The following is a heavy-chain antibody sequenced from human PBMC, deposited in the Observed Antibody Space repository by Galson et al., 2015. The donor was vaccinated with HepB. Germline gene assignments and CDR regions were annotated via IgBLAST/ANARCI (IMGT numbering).Heavy chain of an antibody. J-gene: IGHJ4*02. D-gene: IGHD1-26*01. CDR3: ASGPIVGAPPPGY. CDR2: IIPILAIA. Sequence: SVKVSCKASGGTFSSYAISRVRQAPGQGLEWMGRIIPILAIANYAQKFQGRVTITADKSTSTAYMELSSLKSEDTAVYYCASGPIVGAPPPGYWGQGTLVTVSS. V-gene: IGHV1-69*04. CDR1: GGTFSSYA.